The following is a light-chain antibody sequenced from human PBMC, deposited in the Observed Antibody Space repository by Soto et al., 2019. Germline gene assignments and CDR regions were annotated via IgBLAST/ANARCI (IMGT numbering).Light chain of an antibody. CDR2: GAF. CDR1: QSVSSN. Sequence: EIVMTQSPATLSVSPGERATLSCRASQSVSSNLAWYQQKPGQAPRLLIYGAFTRATGISARFSGSGSGTAFTRTISSLQSEDFAVYYCQQYNNWPLTFGGGTKVEIK. CDR3: QQYNNWPLT. V-gene: IGKV3-15*01. J-gene: IGKJ4*01.